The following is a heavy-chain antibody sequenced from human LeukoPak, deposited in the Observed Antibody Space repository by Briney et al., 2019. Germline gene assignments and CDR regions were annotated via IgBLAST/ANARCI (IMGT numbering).Heavy chain of an antibody. J-gene: IGHJ5*02. Sequence: SETLSLTCAVYGGSFSGYYWSWIRQPPGKGLEWIGEINHSGSTNYNTSLKSRVTISVDTSKNQFSLKLSSVTAADTAVYYCARGPSITIFGVVNNWFDPWGQGTLVTVSS. CDR2: INHSGST. V-gene: IGHV4-34*01. D-gene: IGHD3-3*01. CDR1: GGSFSGYY. CDR3: ARGPSITIFGVVNNWFDP.